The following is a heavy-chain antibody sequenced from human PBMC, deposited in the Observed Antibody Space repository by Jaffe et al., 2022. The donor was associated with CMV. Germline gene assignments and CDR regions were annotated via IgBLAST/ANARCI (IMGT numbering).Heavy chain of an antibody. CDR1: GGSISSYY. V-gene: IGHV4-59*08. CDR3: ARHAVAVAGTGGRGPVDY. Sequence: QVQLQESGPGLVKPSETLSLTCTVSGGSISSYYWSWIRQPPGRGLEWIGYISSSGSTNYNPSLKSRVTISADTSKNQFSLKLTSVTAADTAVYYCARHAVAVAGTGGRGPVDYWGQGTLVTVSS. J-gene: IGHJ4*02. D-gene: IGHD6-19*01. CDR2: ISSSGST.